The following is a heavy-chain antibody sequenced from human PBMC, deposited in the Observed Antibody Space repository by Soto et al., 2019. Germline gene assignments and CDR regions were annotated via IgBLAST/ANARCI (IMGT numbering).Heavy chain of an antibody. D-gene: IGHD6-6*01. V-gene: IGHV4-31*03. CDR3: ARVHDGYSSSSGDWFDP. J-gene: IGHJ5*02. CDR1: GGSISSGGYY. Sequence: QVQLQESGPGLVKPSQTLSLTCTVSGGSISSGGYYWSWIRQHPGKGLEWIGYIYYSGSTYYHPSLKSRVTISVDTSKNQFALELSSVTAADTAVYYCARVHDGYSSSSGDWFDPWGQGTLVTVAS. CDR2: IYYSGST.